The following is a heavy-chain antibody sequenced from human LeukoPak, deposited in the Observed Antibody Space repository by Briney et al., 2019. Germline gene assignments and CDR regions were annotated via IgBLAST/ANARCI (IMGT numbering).Heavy chain of an antibody. J-gene: IGHJ2*01. D-gene: IGHD1-7*01. V-gene: IGHV4-34*01. CDR1: GGSFSGYY. CDR3: ARAGRITGTYMSWWYFDL. Sequence: SETLSLTCAVYGGSFSGYYWSWIRQPPGKGLEWIGEINHSGSTNYNPSLKSRVTISVDTSKNQFSLKLSSVTAADTAVYYCARAGRITGTYMSWWYFDLWGRGTLVTVSS. CDR2: INHSGST.